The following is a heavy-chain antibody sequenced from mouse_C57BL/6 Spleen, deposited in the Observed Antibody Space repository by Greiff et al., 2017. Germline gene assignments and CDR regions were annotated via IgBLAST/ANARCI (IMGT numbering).Heavy chain of an antibody. CDR3: TTGNHYYGSSDWFAY. J-gene: IGHJ3*01. Sequence: VQLKQSGAELVRPGASVKLSCTASGFNIKDDYMHWVKQRPEQGLEWIGWIDPENGDTEYASKFQGKATITADTSSNTAYLQLSSLTSEDTAVYYCTTGNHYYGSSDWFAYWGQGTLVTVSA. CDR1: GFNIKDDY. D-gene: IGHD1-1*01. CDR2: IDPENGDT. V-gene: IGHV14-4*01.